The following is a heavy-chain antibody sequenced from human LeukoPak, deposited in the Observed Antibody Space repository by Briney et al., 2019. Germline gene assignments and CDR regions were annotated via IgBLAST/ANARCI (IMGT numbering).Heavy chain of an antibody. CDR1: GFTFSSYA. Sequence: GGSLRLSCAASGFTFSSYAMSWVRQAPGKGLEWVSAISGSGGSTYYADSVKGRFTISRDNSKNTLYLQMNSLRGEDTAVYYCAKDGEAAANLNYYYYMDVWGKGTTVTISS. J-gene: IGHJ6*03. V-gene: IGHV3-23*01. CDR3: AKDGEAAANLNYYYYMDV. CDR2: ISGSGGST. D-gene: IGHD6-13*01.